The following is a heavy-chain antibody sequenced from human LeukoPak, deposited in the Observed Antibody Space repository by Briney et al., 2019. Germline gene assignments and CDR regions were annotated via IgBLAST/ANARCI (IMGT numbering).Heavy chain of an antibody. CDR2: IYYSGST. CDR3: ARSYYYGSGSGPLFDY. J-gene: IGHJ4*02. CDR1: GGSISSYY. D-gene: IGHD3-10*01. V-gene: IGHV4-59*01. Sequence: SETLSLTCTVSGGSISSYYWSWTRQPPGKGLEWIGYIYYSGSTNYNPSLKSRVTISVDTSKNQFSLKLSSVTAADTAVYYCARSYYYGSGSGPLFDYWGQGTLVTVSS.